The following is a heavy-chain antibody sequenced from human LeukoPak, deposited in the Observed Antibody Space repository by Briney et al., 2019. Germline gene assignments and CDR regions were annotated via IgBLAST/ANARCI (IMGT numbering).Heavy chain of an antibody. CDR3: AGRGVVVPAAPDY. Sequence: SVKVSCKASGGTFSSYAISWARQAPGQGLEWMGGIIPIFGTANYAQKFQGRVTITADESTSTAYMELSSLRSEDTAVYYCAGRGVVVPAAPDYWGQGTLVTVSS. V-gene: IGHV1-69*13. CDR2: IIPIFGTA. CDR1: GGTFSSYA. D-gene: IGHD2-2*01. J-gene: IGHJ4*02.